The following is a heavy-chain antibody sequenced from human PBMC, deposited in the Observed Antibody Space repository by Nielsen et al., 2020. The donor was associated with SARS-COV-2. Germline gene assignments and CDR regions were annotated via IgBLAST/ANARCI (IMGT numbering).Heavy chain of an antibody. Sequence: GESLKISCAASGFTFSNYWMNWVRQAPGKGLEWVANIKQDGSDKYYVDSVKGRFTISRDNAKNSLYLQMNSLRAEDTALYYCAKLPEVYYDSSGGGDYWGQGTLVTVSS. D-gene: IGHD3-22*01. CDR3: AKLPEVYYDSSGGGDY. CDR1: GFTFSNYW. V-gene: IGHV3-7*03. J-gene: IGHJ4*02. CDR2: IKQDGSDK.